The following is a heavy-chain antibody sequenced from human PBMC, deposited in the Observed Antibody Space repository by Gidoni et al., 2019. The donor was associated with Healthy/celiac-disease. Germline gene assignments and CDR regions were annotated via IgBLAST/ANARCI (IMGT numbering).Heavy chain of an antibody. CDR3: AKGPFYWFYGMDV. CDR1: GLTFSSYA. Sequence: EVQLLESGGGLVQPGGSLRLSCAASGLTFSSYAMWWVRQAPGQGLEWVSTISGSGGSTYYADSVKGRFTISRDNSKNTLYLQMNSLRAEDTAVYYCAKGPFYWFYGMDVWGQGTTVTVSS. V-gene: IGHV3-23*01. J-gene: IGHJ6*02. CDR2: ISGSGGST. D-gene: IGHD2-8*02.